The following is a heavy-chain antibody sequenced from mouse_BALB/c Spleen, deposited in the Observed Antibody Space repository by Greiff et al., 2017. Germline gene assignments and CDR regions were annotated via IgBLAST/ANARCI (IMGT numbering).Heavy chain of an antibody. D-gene: IGHD1-1*01. Sequence: EVKLVESGGGLVKPGGSLKLSCAASGFTFSSYTMSWVRQTPEKRLEWVATISSGGGNTYYPDSVKGRFTISRDNAKNNLYLQMSSLRSEDTALYYCASYYGSSYWFAYWGQGTLVTVSA. J-gene: IGHJ3*01. CDR2: ISSGGGNT. V-gene: IGHV5-9*03. CDR1: GFTFSSYT. CDR3: ASYYGSSYWFAY.